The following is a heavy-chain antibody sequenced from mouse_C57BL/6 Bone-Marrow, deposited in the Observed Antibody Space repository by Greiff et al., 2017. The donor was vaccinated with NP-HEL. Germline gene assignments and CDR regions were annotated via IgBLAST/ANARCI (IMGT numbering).Heavy chain of an antibody. D-gene: IGHD1-1*01. CDR2: IDPSDSYT. CDR3: AREAITTVVAHWYFDG. J-gene: IGHJ1*03. CDR1: GYTFTSYW. V-gene: IGHV1-69*01. Sequence: VQLQQPGAELVMPGASVKLSCKASGYTFTSYWMHWVKQRPGQGLEWIGEIDPSDSYTNYNQKFKGKSTLTVDKSSSTAYMQLSSLTSEDSAVYYCAREAITTVVAHWYFDGWGTGTTVTVSS.